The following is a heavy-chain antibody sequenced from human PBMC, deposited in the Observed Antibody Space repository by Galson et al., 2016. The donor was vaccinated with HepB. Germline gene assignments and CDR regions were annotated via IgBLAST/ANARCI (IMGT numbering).Heavy chain of an antibody. D-gene: IGHD1-1*01. V-gene: IGHV4-38-2*02. Sequence: TLSLTCNVSGDSISSSYYWAWIRQPPGKGLEWIGRIHHSGSTYHNPSLKSRVTMSLDTSKNQASLKLCFVTAADTAVYYCARSGTTHGLVLRYYYMDVWGKGTTVTVSS. J-gene: IGHJ6*03. CDR1: GDSISSSYY. CDR2: IHHSGST. CDR3: ARSGTTHGLVLRYYYMDV.